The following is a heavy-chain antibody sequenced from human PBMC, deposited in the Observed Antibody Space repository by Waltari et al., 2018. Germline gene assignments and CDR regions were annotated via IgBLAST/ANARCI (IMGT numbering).Heavy chain of an antibody. D-gene: IGHD3-3*01. Sequence: QVQLVQSGAEVKKPGASVKVSCKASGYTFTSYDINWVRQATGQGLEWMGWMNPNSGNTGYAQKFQGRVTMTRNTSISTAYMELSSLRSEDTAVYYCARGRVTRKNKVIMGYYFDYWGQGTLVTVSS. V-gene: IGHV1-8*01. CDR1: GYTFTSYD. CDR3: ARGRVTRKNKVIMGYYFDY. J-gene: IGHJ4*02. CDR2: MNPNSGNT.